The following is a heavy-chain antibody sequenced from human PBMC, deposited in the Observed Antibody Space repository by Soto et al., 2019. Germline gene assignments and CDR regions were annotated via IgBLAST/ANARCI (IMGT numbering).Heavy chain of an antibody. V-gene: IGHV4-4*02. CDR3: ASDRYSSPWYYFEY. CDR2: IYHRGNI. CDR1: GASITSSNW. D-gene: IGHD6-19*01. Sequence: QVQLQESGPGLVKPSGTLSLTCAVSGASITSSNWWSWVRQSPGKGLEWIGEIYHRGNIDYNPSLKSRVTISVDKSKNQFSLKLTSVTAADTAVYYCASDRYSSPWYYFEYWGQGILVTVSS. J-gene: IGHJ4*02.